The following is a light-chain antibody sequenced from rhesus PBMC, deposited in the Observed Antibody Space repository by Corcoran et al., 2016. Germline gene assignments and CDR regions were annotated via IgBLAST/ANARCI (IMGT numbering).Light chain of an antibody. CDR2: EAS. CDR3: QHYYSTPWT. CDR1: QGITND. J-gene: IGKJ1*01. V-gene: IGKV1-25*01. Sequence: DIQMTQSPSSLSASVGDRVTITCRASQGITNDLAWYQQTPGETPKLLIYEASSLQSGIPSRFSGSGSGTDFTLTISSLQSEYFAPYYCQHYYSTPWTFGQGTKVEIK.